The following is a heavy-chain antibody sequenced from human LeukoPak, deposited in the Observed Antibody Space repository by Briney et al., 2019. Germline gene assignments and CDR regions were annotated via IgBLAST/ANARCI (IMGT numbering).Heavy chain of an antibody. CDR3: AKDHLPYCSGGSCYPIGY. CDR1: GFTFSSYA. D-gene: IGHD2-15*01. J-gene: IGHJ4*02. Sequence: GGSLRLSCAASGFTFSSYAMGWVRQAPGKGLEWVSAISGSGGSTYYADSVKGRFTISRDNSKNTLYLQMNSLRAEDTAVYYCAKDHLPYCSGGSCYPIGYWGQGTLVTVSS. V-gene: IGHV3-23*01. CDR2: ISGSGGST.